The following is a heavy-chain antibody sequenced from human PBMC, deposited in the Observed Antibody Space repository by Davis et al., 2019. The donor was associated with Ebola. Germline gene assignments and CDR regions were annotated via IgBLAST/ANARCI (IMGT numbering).Heavy chain of an antibody. CDR1: GFSLSTSGMC. V-gene: IGHV2-70*12. CDR3: AHRLRTYYYDSSGYWVAEYFQH. J-gene: IGHJ1*01. D-gene: IGHD3-22*01. Sequence: SGPTLAKPTQILTLTCTFSGFSLSTSGMCVSWIRQPPGKALEWLALIDWHDDKYYSTSLKTRLTISKDTSKNQVVITMTNMDPVDTATYYCAHRLRTYYYDSSGYWVAEYFQHWGQGTLVTVSS. CDR2: IDWHDDK.